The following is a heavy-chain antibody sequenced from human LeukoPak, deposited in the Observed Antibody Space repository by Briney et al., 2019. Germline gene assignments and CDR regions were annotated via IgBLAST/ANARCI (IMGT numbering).Heavy chain of an antibody. J-gene: IGHJ6*02. CDR1: GFTFDDYA. D-gene: IGHD2-2*01. CDR2: ISWNSGSI. Sequence: GGSLRLSCAASGFTFDDYAMHWVRRAPGKGLEWVSGISWNSGSIGYADSVKGRFTISRDNAKNSLYLQMNSLRAEDTALYYCGQAYCSSTSCALDVWGQGTTVTVSS. CDR3: GQAYCSSTSCALDV. V-gene: IGHV3-9*01.